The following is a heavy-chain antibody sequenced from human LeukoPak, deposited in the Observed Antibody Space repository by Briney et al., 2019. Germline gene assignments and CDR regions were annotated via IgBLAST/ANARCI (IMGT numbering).Heavy chain of an antibody. CDR2: IYSGGST. D-gene: IGHD1-26*01. Sequence: GGSLRLSCAASGFTVSSNYMSWVRQAPGKGLEWVSVIYSGGSTYYADSVKGRFTISRDNSKNTLYLQMNSLRAEDTAVYYCARGSFPFSIVGATDWGQGTLVTVSS. CDR3: ARGSFPFSIVGATD. V-gene: IGHV3-53*01. CDR1: GFTVSSNY. J-gene: IGHJ4*02.